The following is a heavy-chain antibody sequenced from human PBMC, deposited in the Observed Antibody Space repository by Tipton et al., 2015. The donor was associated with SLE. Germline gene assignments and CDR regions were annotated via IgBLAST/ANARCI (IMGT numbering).Heavy chain of an antibody. CDR3: ARTVDTFFDN. V-gene: IGHV4-39*07. D-gene: IGHD2/OR15-2a*01. Sequence: WVRQAPGKGLEWIGSIYHSGSTYYNPSLKSRVTISVDTSKNQFSLKLGSLTAADTAVYYCARTVDTFFDNWGQGTLVTVSS. J-gene: IGHJ4*02. CDR2: IYHSGST.